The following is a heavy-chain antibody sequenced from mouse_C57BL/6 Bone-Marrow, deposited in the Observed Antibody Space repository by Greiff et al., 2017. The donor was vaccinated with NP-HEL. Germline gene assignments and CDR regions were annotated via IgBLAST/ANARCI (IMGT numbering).Heavy chain of an antibody. Sequence: QVQLQQSGPELVKPGASVKISCKASGYAFRSSWMNWVKQRPGKGLEWIGRIYPGDGDTNYNGKFKGKATLTADKSSSTAYMQLSSLTSEDSAVYFCARRGAYWGQGTLVTVSA. CDR2: IYPGDGDT. CDR3: ARRGAY. V-gene: IGHV1-82*01. J-gene: IGHJ3*01. CDR1: GYAFRSSW.